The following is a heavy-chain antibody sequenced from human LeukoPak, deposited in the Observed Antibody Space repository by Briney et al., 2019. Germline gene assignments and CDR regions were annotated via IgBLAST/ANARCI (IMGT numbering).Heavy chain of an antibody. V-gene: IGHV4-39*07. CDR2: IYYSGST. D-gene: IGHD6-13*01. CDR1: GGSISSGGYY. CDR3: ARVVAAPLEYFDL. J-gene: IGHJ2*01. Sequence: ESSETLSLTCTVSGGSISSGGYYWSWIRQPPGKGLEWIGSIYYSGSTYYNPSLKSRVTISVDTSKNQFSLKLSSVTAADTAVYYCARVVAAPLEYFDLWGRGTLVTVSS.